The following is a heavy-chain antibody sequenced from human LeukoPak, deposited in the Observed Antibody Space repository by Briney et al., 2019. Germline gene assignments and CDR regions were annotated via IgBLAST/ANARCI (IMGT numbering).Heavy chain of an antibody. V-gene: IGHV3-7*01. J-gene: IGHJ3*02. Sequence: GGSLRLSCAASGFTFSSYGMHWVRQAPGKGLEWVANIKQDGSEKYYVDSVKGRFTISRDNAKNSLYLQMNSLRAEDTAVYYCARELSPPYSSSSADAFDIWGQGTMVTVSS. CDR3: ARELSPPYSSSSADAFDI. CDR2: IKQDGSEK. CDR1: GFTFSSYG. D-gene: IGHD6-6*01.